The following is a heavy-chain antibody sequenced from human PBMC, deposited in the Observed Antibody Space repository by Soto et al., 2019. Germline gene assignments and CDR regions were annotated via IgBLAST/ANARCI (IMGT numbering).Heavy chain of an antibody. D-gene: IGHD3-22*01. V-gene: IGHV4-39*01. CDR1: GGSISSNIYY. J-gene: IGHJ4*02. CDR2: IHYSGST. CDR3: ASQHYYDSSGYDVVY. Sequence: SETLSLTCSVSGGSISSNIYYWDWIRQPPGKGLEWIGNIHYSGSTYYDSSLKSRVTISIDTSKNQFSLKLASVTATDTAVYYCASQHYYDSSGYDVVYWGQGTLVTVSS.